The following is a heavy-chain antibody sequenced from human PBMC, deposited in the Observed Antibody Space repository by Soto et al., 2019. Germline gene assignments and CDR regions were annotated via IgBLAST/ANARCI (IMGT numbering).Heavy chain of an antibody. V-gene: IGHV1-24*01. CDR3: ATDLTPAAPYYYGMDV. CDR2: FDPEDGET. CDR1: GYTLTELS. D-gene: IGHD6-25*01. Sequence: AAVKVSCKVCGYTLTELSMHWARQAPGKGLEWMGGFDPEDGETIYAQKFQGRVTMTEDTSTDTAYMELSSLRSEDTAVYYCATDLTPAAPYYYGMDVWGQGTTVTVSS. J-gene: IGHJ6*02.